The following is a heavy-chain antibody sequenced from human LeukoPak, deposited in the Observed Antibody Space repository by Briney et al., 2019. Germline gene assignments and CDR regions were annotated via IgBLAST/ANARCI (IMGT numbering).Heavy chain of an antibody. J-gene: IGHJ3*02. D-gene: IGHD2-2*01. CDR1: GFIFGRYW. V-gene: IGHV3-7*01. Sequence: GGSLRLSCATTGFIFGRYWMSWVRQTPGKGLEWVANINQDESEKNYVDPVRGRFTISRDNAKNSLDLQMNSLRAEDTAVYYCASSNRRAIVPAAIRAFDIWGQGTMVTVSS. CDR3: ASSNRRAIVPAAIRAFDI. CDR2: INQDESEK.